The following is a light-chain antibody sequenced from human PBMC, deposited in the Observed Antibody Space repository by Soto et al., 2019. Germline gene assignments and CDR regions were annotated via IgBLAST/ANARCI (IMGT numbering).Light chain of an antibody. V-gene: IGLV2-11*01. CDR3: CSYAGSYTWV. Sequence: QSALTQPRSVSGSPGQSVTISCTGTSSDVGSYNFVSWYQQQPGKAPNLMIYDVSKGPSGVPDRFTGSKSGNTASLTISGLQAEDEADYYCCSYAGSYTWVFGTGTKLTVL. CDR2: DVS. J-gene: IGLJ1*01. CDR1: SSDVGSYNF.